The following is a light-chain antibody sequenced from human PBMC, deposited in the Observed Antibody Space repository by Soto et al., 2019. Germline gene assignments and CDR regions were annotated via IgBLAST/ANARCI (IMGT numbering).Light chain of an antibody. CDR1: QTVGASQ. CDR3: HQYSNPPHT. Sequence: ETVLTQSPGTLSLSPGEGATLSCRASQTVGASQLAWYQQKPGQSPRLLIYGVSNRATDIPDRFGGSGSGTDFTLTLSRLEPEDFAVYYCHQYSNPPHTFGQGTKLEIK. CDR2: GVS. J-gene: IGKJ2*01. V-gene: IGKV3-20*01.